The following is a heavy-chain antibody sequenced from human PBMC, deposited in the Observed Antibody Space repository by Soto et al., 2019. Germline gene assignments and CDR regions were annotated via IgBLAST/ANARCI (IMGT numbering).Heavy chain of an antibody. CDR3: SKDRGGGAVVPDY. D-gene: IGHD2-21*01. V-gene: IGHV3-33*06. CDR1: GFSFSSYG. J-gene: IGHJ4*02. CDR2: IWYDGSNE. Sequence: QVQLVESGGGVVQPGRSLRLSCAASGFSFSSYGIHWVRQAPGKGLEWVAVIWYDGSNEYYADSVKGRFSISRDNSKSTGYLQMNRLGAEDPAVFYCSKDRGGGAVVPDYWGQGTLVTVSS.